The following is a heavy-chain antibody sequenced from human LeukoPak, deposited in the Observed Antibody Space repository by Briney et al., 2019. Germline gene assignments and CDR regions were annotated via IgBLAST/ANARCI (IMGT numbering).Heavy chain of an antibody. J-gene: IGHJ5*02. V-gene: IGHV3-33*06. Sequence: PGGSLRLSCAASGFTFSSYGMHWVRQAPGKGLEWVAVKWYDGSNKYYADSVKGRFTISRDNSKNTLYLQMNSLRAEDTAVYYCAKDSQSTVTTWFDPWGQGTLVTVSS. CDR1: GFTFSSYG. D-gene: IGHD4-11*01. CDR2: KWYDGSNK. CDR3: AKDSQSTVTTWFDP.